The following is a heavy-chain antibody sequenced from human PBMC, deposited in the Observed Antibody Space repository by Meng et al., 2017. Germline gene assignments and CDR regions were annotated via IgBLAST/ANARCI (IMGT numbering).Heavy chain of an antibody. CDR3: ASTDKYYFDY. Sequence: EVQLVESGGGLVQPGGSLRLSCAASGFTFSTYDMHWVRQAPGNGLEWVSSIGTLGDAYYPGSVKGRFTISRENSKNTQYLQMNSLRAEDTAVYYCASTDKYYFDYWGQGTLVTVSS. J-gene: IGHJ4*02. V-gene: IGHV3-13*01. CDR1: GFTFSTYD. CDR2: IGTLGDA.